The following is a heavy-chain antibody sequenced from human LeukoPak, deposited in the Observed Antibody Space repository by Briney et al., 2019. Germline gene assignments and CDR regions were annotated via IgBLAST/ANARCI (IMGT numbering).Heavy chain of an antibody. J-gene: IGHJ2*01. Sequence: SETLSLTCTVSGGSINHNYWSWIRQPPGKGLEWIGYVYSNGNTNYNPSLKSRVIMSIETSKNQFSLKVPSVTAADTAVYYCASGTFDGPLYGTYWYFHVWGRGALVTVSS. D-gene: IGHD1-14*01. CDR2: VYSNGNT. CDR1: GGSINHNY. V-gene: IGHV4-59*01. CDR3: ASGTFDGPLYGTYWYFHV.